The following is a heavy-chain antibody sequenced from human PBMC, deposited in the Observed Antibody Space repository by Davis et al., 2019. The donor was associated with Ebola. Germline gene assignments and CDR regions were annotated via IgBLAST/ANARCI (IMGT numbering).Heavy chain of an antibody. J-gene: IGHJ4*02. CDR3: ARLSCTSGNCEWFGDRPTHFDY. Sequence: GESLKISCAASGFTFSDYYMSWIRQAPGKGLEWVSYINTGGGSFFYGDSVKGRFTISRDYAKNSLFLQMNSLRAEDTAVYYCARLSCTSGNCEWFGDRPTHFDYWGQGTLVTVSS. V-gene: IGHV3-11*01. CDR2: INTGGGSF. D-gene: IGHD3-10*01. CDR1: GFTFSDYY.